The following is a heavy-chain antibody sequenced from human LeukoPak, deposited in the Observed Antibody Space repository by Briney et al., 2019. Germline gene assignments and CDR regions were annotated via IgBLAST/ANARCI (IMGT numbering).Heavy chain of an antibody. CDR1: GGTFSSYA. V-gene: IGHV1-69*13. CDR3: VREAVGGIVVVPAEYYYYMDV. D-gene: IGHD2-2*01. CDR2: IIPIFGTA. J-gene: IGHJ6*03. Sequence: SVKVSCKASGGTFSSYAISWVRQAPGQGLEWMGGIIPIFGTANYAQKFQGRVTITADESTSTAYMELSSLRSEDTAVYYCVREAVGGIVVVPAEYYYYMDVWGKGTTVTVSS.